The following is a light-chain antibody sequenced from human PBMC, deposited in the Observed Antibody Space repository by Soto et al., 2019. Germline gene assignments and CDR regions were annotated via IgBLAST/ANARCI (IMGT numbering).Light chain of an antibody. CDR3: QQYSSSSLT. CDR1: QSVSSS. CDR2: GAS. V-gene: IGKV3-15*01. J-gene: IGKJ4*01. Sequence: MSLVPSSLSASPGDRVTVPWRASQSVSSSLAWYQQKPGQAPRLLIYGASTRATGIPDRFSGSGSGTDFTLTISSLEPEDFAVYYCQQYSSSSLTFGGGTKVAIK.